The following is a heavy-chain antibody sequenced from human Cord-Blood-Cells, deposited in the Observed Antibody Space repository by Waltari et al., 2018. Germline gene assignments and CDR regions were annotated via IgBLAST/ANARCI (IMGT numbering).Heavy chain of an antibody. D-gene: IGHD6-6*01. CDR3: ARDEYSSSYYYYYMDV. CDR2: SNAGNGNT. Sequence: QVQLVQSGAEVKKPGASVKVSSKASGSTFTSYSMNWVRQAPGQRLECMGWSNAGNGNTKYAQKFQGRVTITRDTSASTAYMELSSWRSEDTAVYYCARDEYSSSYYYYYMDVWGKGTTVTVSS. J-gene: IGHJ6*03. CDR1: GSTFTSYS. V-gene: IGHV1-3*01.